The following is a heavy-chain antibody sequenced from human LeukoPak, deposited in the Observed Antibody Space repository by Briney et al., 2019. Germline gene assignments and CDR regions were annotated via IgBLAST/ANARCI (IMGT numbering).Heavy chain of an antibody. CDR3: ARSRLGVGTRLPYGYFDL. Sequence: SETLSLTCTVSGGSISSSSYYWGWIRQPPGKGLEWIGSIYYSGSTYYNPSLKSRVTISVDTSKNQFSLKLSSVTAADTAVYYCARSRLGVGTRLPYGYFDLWGRGTLVTVSS. V-gene: IGHV4-39*07. CDR1: GGSISSSSYY. D-gene: IGHD2-15*01. CDR2: IYYSGST. J-gene: IGHJ2*01.